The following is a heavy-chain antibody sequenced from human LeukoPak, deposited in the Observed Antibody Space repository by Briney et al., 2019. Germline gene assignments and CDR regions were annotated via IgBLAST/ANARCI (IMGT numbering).Heavy chain of an antibody. CDR2: IRYDGSNK. CDR3: AKDRQSWTSYGNGGDY. J-gene: IGHJ4*02. V-gene: IGHV3-30*02. Sequence: GGSLRLSCAASVFTFSRYGMHWVRQAPGKGLEWVAFIRYDGSNKYYADSVRGRFTISRDSSKNTVYLQMNSLRAEDTAVYHCAKDRQSWTSYGNGGDYWGQGTLVTVSS. CDR1: VFTFSRYG. D-gene: IGHD2-2*01.